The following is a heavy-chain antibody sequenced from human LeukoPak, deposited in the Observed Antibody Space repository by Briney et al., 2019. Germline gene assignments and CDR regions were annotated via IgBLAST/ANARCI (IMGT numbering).Heavy chain of an antibody. CDR2: INPSGGST. CDR3: ARGFNRRGVSNWFDP. D-gene: IGHD3-10*01. V-gene: IGHV1-46*01. J-gene: IGHJ5*02. Sequence: ASVKVSCKASGYTFTSYYMHWVRQAPGQGLEWMGIINPSGGSTSYAQKFQGRVTMTRDTSASTAYMELSSLRSEDMAVYYCARGFNRRGVSNWFDPWGQGTLVTVSS. CDR1: GYTFTSYY.